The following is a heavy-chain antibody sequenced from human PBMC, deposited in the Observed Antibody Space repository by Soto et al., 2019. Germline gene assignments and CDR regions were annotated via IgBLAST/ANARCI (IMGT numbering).Heavy chain of an antibody. J-gene: IGHJ4*02. CDR2: IRSKANSYAT. Sequence: EVQLVESGGGLVQPGGSLKLSWAASGFTFSGSAMHWVRQASGKWLEWVGRIRSKANSYATAYAASVKGRFTISRDDSKNKAYLQMNSLKTEDTAVYYCTALPYSSSSSFDYWGQGTLGTVSS. CDR1: GFTFSGSA. D-gene: IGHD6-6*01. CDR3: TALPYSSSSSFDY. V-gene: IGHV3-73*01.